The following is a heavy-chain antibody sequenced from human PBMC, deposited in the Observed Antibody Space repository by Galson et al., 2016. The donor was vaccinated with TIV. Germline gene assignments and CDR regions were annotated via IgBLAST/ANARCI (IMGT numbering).Heavy chain of an antibody. CDR2: INCGNGNT. D-gene: IGHD3-3*01. J-gene: IGHJ4*02. CDR1: GYMFIYHA. V-gene: IGHV1-3*01. CDR3: ARDSPGAAKFLDY. Sequence: SVKVSCKASGYMFIYHAVHWVRQAPGQRLEWMGWINCGNGNTKYAQKFKGRVTITRDTSASTVYMELSSLTSDDTSVYFCARDSPGAAKFLDYWGQGALVAVSS.